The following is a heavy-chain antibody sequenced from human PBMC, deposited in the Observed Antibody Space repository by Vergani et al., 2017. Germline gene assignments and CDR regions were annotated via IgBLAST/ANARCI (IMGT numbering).Heavy chain of an antibody. Sequence: EVQLVESGGGLVKPGGSLRLSCAASGFSFSSFGFHWVRQAPGKGLEWVGRIKSKTDGGTTDYAAPVKGRFTISRDDSKNTLYLQMNSLKTEDTAVYYCTTHCSSTSCYRYYYYYMDVWGKGTTVTVSS. CDR1: GFSFSSFG. CDR3: TTHCSSTSCYRYYYYYMDV. V-gene: IGHV3-15*01. D-gene: IGHD2-2*02. J-gene: IGHJ6*03. CDR2: IKSKTDGGTT.